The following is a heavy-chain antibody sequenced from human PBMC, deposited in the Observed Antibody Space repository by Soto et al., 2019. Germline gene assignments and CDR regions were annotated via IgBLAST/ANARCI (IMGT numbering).Heavy chain of an antibody. J-gene: IGHJ6*03. CDR1: GFTFSSYG. V-gene: IGHV3-30*18. Sequence: QVQLVESGGGVVQPGRSLRLSCAASGFTFSSYGMHWVRQAPGKGLEWVAVISYDGSNKYYADSVKGRFTISRDNSKNTLYLQMNSLRAEDVAVYYCAKDRAANYCSSTSCYNYYYYMVVWGKGTTVTVSS. D-gene: IGHD2-2*02. CDR2: ISYDGSNK. CDR3: AKDRAANYCSSTSCYNYYYYMVV.